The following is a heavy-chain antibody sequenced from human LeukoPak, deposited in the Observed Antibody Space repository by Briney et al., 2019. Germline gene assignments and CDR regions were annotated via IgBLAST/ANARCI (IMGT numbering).Heavy chain of an antibody. Sequence: PSETLSLTCSVSGGSISSHYWSWIRQPPGKGRELIGFIYHSGFTKYSPSLKSRVTISIDTSKNQFSLKLTSVTAADTAVYYCARSTSYGDYPYYLDYWGQGTLVTVSS. D-gene: IGHD4-17*01. V-gene: IGHV4-59*08. CDR1: GGSISSHY. J-gene: IGHJ4*02. CDR2: IYHSGFT. CDR3: ARSTSYGDYPYYLDY.